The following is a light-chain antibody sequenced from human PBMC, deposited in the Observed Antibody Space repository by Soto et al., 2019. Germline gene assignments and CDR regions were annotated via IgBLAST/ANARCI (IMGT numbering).Light chain of an antibody. CDR1: QSILFSDGIAY. CDR3: MQGTVWPPT. Sequence: DVVMTQSPLSLPVTLGQPASISCASSQSILFSDGIAYLSWFQQRPGQSPRRLIYRTSNRDSGVPDRFSGSGSGTYFTLTSSRVAAEDVGVYFCMQGTVWPPTFGRGTEVEIK. V-gene: IGKV2-30*01. CDR2: RTS. J-gene: IGKJ1*01.